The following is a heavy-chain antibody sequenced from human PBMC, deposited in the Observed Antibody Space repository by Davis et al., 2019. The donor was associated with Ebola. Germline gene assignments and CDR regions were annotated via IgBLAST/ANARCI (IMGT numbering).Heavy chain of an antibody. CDR1: GYTFTGYY. D-gene: IGHD3-22*01. J-gene: IGHJ6*02. CDR2: INPNSGGT. Sequence: ASVKVSCKASGYTFTGYYMHWVRQAPGQGLEWMGRINPNSGGTNYAQKFRGRVTMTRDTSINTAYMELTRLRSDDTAVYYCARGGINMVVVPLDYNFYAMDVWGQGTTVTVSS. CDR3: ARGGINMVVVPLDYNFYAMDV. V-gene: IGHV1-2*06.